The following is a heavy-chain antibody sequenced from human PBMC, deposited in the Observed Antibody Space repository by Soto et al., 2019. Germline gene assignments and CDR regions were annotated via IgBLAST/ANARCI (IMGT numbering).Heavy chain of an antibody. Sequence: ASGKVSCKASGGTFDNYGISWLRQAPGQGLEWMGWISAYNGNTNYAQKLQGRVTMTTDTSTSTAYMELRSLRSDDTAVYYCARDLKDFWSGFLSFYYYYGMDVWGQGTTVTVSS. D-gene: IGHD3-3*01. V-gene: IGHV1-18*01. CDR2: ISAYNGNT. CDR3: ARDLKDFWSGFLSFYYYYGMDV. CDR1: GGTFDNYG. J-gene: IGHJ6*02.